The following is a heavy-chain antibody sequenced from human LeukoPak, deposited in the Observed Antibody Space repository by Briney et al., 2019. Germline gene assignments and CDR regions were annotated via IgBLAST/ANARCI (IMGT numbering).Heavy chain of an antibody. CDR3: ARGDIVVVVAANKPYYHGMDV. CDR1: GFTFSSYW. CDR2: INSDGSST. Sequence: GGSLRLSCAASGFTFSSYWMHWVRQAPGKGLVWVSRINSDGSSTSYADSVKGRFTISRDNAKNTLYLQMNSLRAEDTAVYYCARGDIVVVVAANKPYYHGMDVWGQGTTVTVSS. V-gene: IGHV3-74*01. D-gene: IGHD2-15*01. J-gene: IGHJ6*02.